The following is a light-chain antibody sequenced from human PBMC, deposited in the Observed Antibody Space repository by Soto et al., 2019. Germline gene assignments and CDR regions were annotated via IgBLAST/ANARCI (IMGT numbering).Light chain of an antibody. CDR3: CSYAVTYYV. V-gene: IGLV2-11*01. J-gene: IGLJ1*01. Sequence: QSALTQPRSVSGSPGQSVTNSCTGTSSDVGGYNSVSWYQQHPGKAPKLMIYDVTKRPSGVPDHFSGSKSGNTASLTISGLQAEDEADYYCCSYAVTYYVFGTGTKVTVL. CDR2: DVT. CDR1: SSDVGGYNS.